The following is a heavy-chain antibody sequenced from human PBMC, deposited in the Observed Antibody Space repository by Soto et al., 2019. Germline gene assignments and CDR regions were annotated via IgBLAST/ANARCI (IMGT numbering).Heavy chain of an antibody. Sequence: SETLSLTCTVSGGSISSYYLSWIRQPPGKGLEWIGYIYYSGSTNYNPSLKSRVTISVDTSKNQFSLKLSSVTAADTAVYYCARHSLVAATSWFDPWGQGTLVTVSS. CDR1: GGSISSYY. CDR2: IYYSGST. CDR3: ARHSLVAATSWFDP. D-gene: IGHD2-15*01. J-gene: IGHJ5*02. V-gene: IGHV4-59*08.